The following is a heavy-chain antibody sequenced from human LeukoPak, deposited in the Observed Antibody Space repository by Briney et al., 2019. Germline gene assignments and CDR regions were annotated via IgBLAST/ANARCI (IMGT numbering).Heavy chain of an antibody. J-gene: IGHJ4*02. CDR1: GYSISSGYY. CDR2: IYHSGST. V-gene: IGHV4-38-2*02. D-gene: IGHD6-19*01. Sequence: PSETLSLTCTVSGYSISSGYYWGWIRQPPGKGLEWIGSIYHSGSTYYNPSLKSRVTISVDTSKNQFSLKLSSVTAADTAVYYCARLPYSSGWIIDYWGQGTLVTVSS. CDR3: ARLPYSSGWIIDY.